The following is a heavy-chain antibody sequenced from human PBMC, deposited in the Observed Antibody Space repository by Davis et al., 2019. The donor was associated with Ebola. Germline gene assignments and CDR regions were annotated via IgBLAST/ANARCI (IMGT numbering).Heavy chain of an antibody. CDR2: MNPYSGNT. V-gene: IGHV1-18*01. CDR1: GYTFTTFG. D-gene: IGHD3-10*01. CDR3: ATGVQGVIIIELGYFQH. J-gene: IGHJ1*01. Sequence: AASVKVSCKASGYTFTTFGISWVRQAPGQGLEWMGGMNPYSGNTNYAQKLQGRVTVTTDTSTSTAYMELRSLRSDDTAVYYCATGVQGVIIIELGYFQHWGQGTLVTVSS.